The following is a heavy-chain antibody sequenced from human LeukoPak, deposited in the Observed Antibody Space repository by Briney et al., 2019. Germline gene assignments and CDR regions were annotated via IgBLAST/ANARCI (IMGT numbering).Heavy chain of an antibody. CDR3: ARESDVSIAAAFDY. CDR1: GFTFSSNS. D-gene: IGHD6-13*01. Sequence: GGSLRLSCAASGFTFSSNSMNWVRQAPGKGLEWVSSISSSSSYIYYADSVKGRFTISRDNAKNSLYLQMNSLRAEDTAVYYCARESDVSIAAAFDYWGQGTLVTVSS. V-gene: IGHV3-21*01. CDR2: ISSSSSYI. J-gene: IGHJ4*02.